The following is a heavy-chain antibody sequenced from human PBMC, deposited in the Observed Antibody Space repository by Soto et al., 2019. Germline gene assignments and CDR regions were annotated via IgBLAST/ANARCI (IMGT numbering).Heavy chain of an antibody. CDR3: ARDDYGMDV. CDR2: IWYDGRNK. J-gene: IGHJ6*02. CDR1: GFIFSTYN. Sequence: PGGSLRLSCAASGFIFSTYNMHWVRQAPGKGLEWVAVIWYDGRNKYYVDSVKGRFTISRDNSKNTLYLQMNSLRGEDTAVYYCARDDYGMDVWGQGTTVTVSS. V-gene: IGHV3-33*01.